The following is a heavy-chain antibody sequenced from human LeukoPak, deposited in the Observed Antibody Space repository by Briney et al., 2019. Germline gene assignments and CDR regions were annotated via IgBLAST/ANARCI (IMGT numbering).Heavy chain of an antibody. Sequence: GGSLRLSCAASGFTFDDYAMHWVRQAPGKGLEWVSLISGDGGSTYYADSVKGRFTISRDNSKNSLYLQMNSLRTEDTALYYCAKDMTPHGYKDDYFDYWGQGTLVTVSS. D-gene: IGHD5-24*01. V-gene: IGHV3-43*02. J-gene: IGHJ4*02. CDR3: AKDMTPHGYKDDYFDY. CDR2: ISGDGGST. CDR1: GFTFDDYA.